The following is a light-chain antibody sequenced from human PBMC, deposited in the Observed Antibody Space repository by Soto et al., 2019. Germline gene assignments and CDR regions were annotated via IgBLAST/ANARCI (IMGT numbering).Light chain of an antibody. V-gene: IGLV2-14*03. J-gene: IGLJ1*01. CDR2: YVS. Sequence: QSALTQPASVSGSPGQAITFSCTGTSSYVGSYNYFSWYQQHPVIAPKLMIYYVSDRPSGISSRFSGSKSGNTGSLTISALQTEDEADYYCSSYTSSSTLFXSGTKGTAL. CDR1: SSYVGSYNY. CDR3: SSYTSSSTL.